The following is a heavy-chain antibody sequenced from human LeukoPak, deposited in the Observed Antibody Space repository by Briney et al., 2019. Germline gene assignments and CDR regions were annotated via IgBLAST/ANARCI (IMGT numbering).Heavy chain of an antibody. CDR3: ARDLVRIVVVTASAPYYGMDV. CDR2: LIPILGTT. D-gene: IGHD2-21*02. CDR1: GGTLSSYA. V-gene: IGHV1-69*04. Sequence: ASVKVFCKASGGTLSSYAITWVRQAPGQGLEWMGRLIPILGTTNYAQKFEGRVTMTADKSTSTAYMELSSLRSEDTAVYYCARDLVRIVVVTASAPYYGMDVWGQGTTVTVSS. J-gene: IGHJ6*02.